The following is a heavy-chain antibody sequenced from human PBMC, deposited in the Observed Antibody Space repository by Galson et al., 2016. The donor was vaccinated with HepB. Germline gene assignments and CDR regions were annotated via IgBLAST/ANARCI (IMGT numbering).Heavy chain of an antibody. CDR3: ARDGSEHGRSSGGGMDV. CDR2: IYNDGDT. V-gene: IGHV3-53*01. J-gene: IGHJ6*02. D-gene: IGHD6-6*01. Sequence: SLRLSCAASGLIVRSNFMTWVRQGPGKGLEWVATIYNDGDTFYADSVKGRFSISRHNSNNILYLQMSNVTPDDTAAYYCARDGSEHGRSSGGGMDVWGQGTTVTVSS. CDR1: GLIVRSNF.